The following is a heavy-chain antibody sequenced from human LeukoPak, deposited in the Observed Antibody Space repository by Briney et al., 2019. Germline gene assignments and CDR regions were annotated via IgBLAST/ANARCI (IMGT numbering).Heavy chain of an antibody. J-gene: IGHJ6*03. CDR1: GFTFSSYS. D-gene: IGHD3-22*01. CDR3: ARGNYYDSSGYYYYYYMDV. Sequence: GGSLRLSCAASGFTFSSYSMNWVRQAPGKGLEWVSSISSSSSYIYYADSVKGRFTISRDNAKNSLYLQMDSLRAEDTAVYYCARGNYYDSSGYYYYYYMDVWGKGTTVTVSS. CDR2: ISSSSSYI. V-gene: IGHV3-21*01.